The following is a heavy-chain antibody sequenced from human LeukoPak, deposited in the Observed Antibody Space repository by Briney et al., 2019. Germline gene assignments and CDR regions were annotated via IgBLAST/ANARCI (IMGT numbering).Heavy chain of an antibody. CDR2: ISYDGSNK. CDR3: AKEALRYFDSGSDY. CDR1: GFTFSSYG. V-gene: IGHV3-30*18. Sequence: GGSLRLSCAASGFTFSSYGMHWVRQAPGKGLEWVAVISYDGSNKYYADSVKGRFTISRDNSKNTLYLQMNSLRAEDTAVYYCAKEALRYFDSGSDYWGQGTLVTVSS. D-gene: IGHD3-9*01. J-gene: IGHJ4*02.